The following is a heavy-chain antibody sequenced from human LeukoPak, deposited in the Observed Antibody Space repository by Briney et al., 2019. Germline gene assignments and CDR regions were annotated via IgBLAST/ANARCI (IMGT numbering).Heavy chain of an antibody. Sequence: PSETLSLTCAVYGGSFSGYYWSWIRQPPGKGLEWIGEINHSGSTNYNPSLKSRVTMSVDTSKNQFSLKLSSVTAADTAVYYCARDRPYCSGGSCYFLHFDYWGQGTLVTVSS. CDR1: GGSFSGYY. D-gene: IGHD2-15*01. V-gene: IGHV4-34*01. CDR3: ARDRPYCSGGSCYFLHFDY. J-gene: IGHJ4*02. CDR2: INHSGST.